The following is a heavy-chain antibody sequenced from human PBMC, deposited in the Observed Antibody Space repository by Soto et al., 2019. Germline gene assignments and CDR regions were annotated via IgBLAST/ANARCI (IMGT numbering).Heavy chain of an antibody. CDR2: ISGSGGTI. CDR3: ARETGMGSSGWSYYFDF. CDR1: GFTLSSYS. J-gene: IGHJ4*02. V-gene: IGHV3-48*02. Sequence: EVQLVESGGGMVQPGGSLRVSCAASGFTLSSYSMHWVRQAPGKGLEWVSDISGSGGTIYYADSVKGRFTISRDNAKNSLSVQMNRLRDADTAVYFCARETGMGSSGWSYYFDFWGQGNRVTVSS. D-gene: IGHD6-19*01.